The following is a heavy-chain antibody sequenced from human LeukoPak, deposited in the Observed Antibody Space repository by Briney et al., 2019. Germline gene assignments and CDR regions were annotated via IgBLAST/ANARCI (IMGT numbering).Heavy chain of an antibody. V-gene: IGHV1-3*01. Sequence: ASVKVSCKASGYTFTSYAMHWVRQAPGQRLEWMGWINAGNGNTKYSQKFQGRVTITRDTSASTAYMELSSLRSEDTAVYYCAGDLARLLAFDIWGQGTMVTVSS. CDR3: AGDLARLLAFDI. D-gene: IGHD6-25*01. CDR2: INAGNGNT. J-gene: IGHJ3*02. CDR1: GYTFTSYA.